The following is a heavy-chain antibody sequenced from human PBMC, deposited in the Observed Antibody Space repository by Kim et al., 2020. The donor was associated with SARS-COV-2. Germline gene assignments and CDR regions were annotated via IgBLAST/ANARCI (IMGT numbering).Heavy chain of an antibody. CDR1: GFTFSDNY. CDR2: ISSSGHT. Sequence: GGSLRLSCVASGFTFSDNYMTWIRQAPGQGLEWLSDISSSGHTSYTDSVKGRFTISRDNTKKSLFLQMNSLRVEDTAVYYCARDKDGYNSFDYWGQGTLVTVSS. J-gene: IGHJ4*02. V-gene: IGHV3-11*06. CDR3: ARDKDGYNSFDY. D-gene: IGHD5-12*01.